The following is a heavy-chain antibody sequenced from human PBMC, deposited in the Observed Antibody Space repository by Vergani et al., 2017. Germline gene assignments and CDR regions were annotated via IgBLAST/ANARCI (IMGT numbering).Heavy chain of an antibody. CDR1: GYTFTGYY. Sequence: QVQLVQSGAEVKKPGASVKVSCKASGYTFTGYYMHWVRQAPGQGLEWMGWINPNSGGTNYAQKFQGRVTMTRDTSISTAYMELSRLRSDETAVYYCAREDGSGSYRGNNWFDPWGQGTLVTVSS. D-gene: IGHD3-10*01. V-gene: IGHV1-2*02. CDR3: AREDGSGSYRGNNWFDP. J-gene: IGHJ5*02. CDR2: INPNSGGT.